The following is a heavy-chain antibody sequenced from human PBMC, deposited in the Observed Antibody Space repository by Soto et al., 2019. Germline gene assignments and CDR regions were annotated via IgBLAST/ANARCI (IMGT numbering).Heavy chain of an antibody. V-gene: IGHV1-18*01. CDR1: GYTFTSFG. D-gene: IGHD4-17*01. Sequence: VQLVQSGAEVKKPGASVRVSCKASGYTFTSFGLSWVRQAPGQGPEWMGWISPESDKATYAHKVQGRVTRTPGTSTTTAYMDLGRLRSDDTAVYYCTRDLFFIARSTVTADAYWGQGTLVSVS. CDR2: ISPESDKA. CDR3: TRDLFFIARSTVTADAY. J-gene: IGHJ4*02.